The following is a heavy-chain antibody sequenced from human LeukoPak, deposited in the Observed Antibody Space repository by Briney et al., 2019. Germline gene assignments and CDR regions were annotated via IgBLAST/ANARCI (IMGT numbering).Heavy chain of an antibody. V-gene: IGHV1-3*01. D-gene: IGHD6-19*01. CDR1: GYTFTSYA. CDR2: INAGNGNT. CDR3: ARGYSSGWTFDY. J-gene: IGHJ4*02. Sequence: ASVKVSCKASGYTFTSYAMHWVRQAPGQRLEWMGWINAGNGNTKYSQKFQGRVTITRVTSASTAYMELSSLRSEDTAVYYCARGYSSGWTFDYWGQGTLVTVSS.